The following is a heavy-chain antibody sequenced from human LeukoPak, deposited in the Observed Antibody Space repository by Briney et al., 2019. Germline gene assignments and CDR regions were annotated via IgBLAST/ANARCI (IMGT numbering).Heavy chain of an antibody. Sequence: ASVKVSCKASGYTFTSYGISWGRQAPGQGLEWRGWISAYNGNTNYAQKLQGRVTMNTDTSTSTAYMELRSLRSDDAAVYYCARAGGDYSNFNWFDPWGQGTLVTVSS. D-gene: IGHD4-11*01. J-gene: IGHJ5*02. CDR1: GYTFTSYG. CDR2: ISAYNGNT. V-gene: IGHV1-18*01. CDR3: ARAGGDYSNFNWFDP.